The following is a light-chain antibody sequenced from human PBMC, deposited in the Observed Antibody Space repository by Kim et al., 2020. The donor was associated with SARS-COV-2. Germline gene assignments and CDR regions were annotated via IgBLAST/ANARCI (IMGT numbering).Light chain of an antibody. CDR1: SGHSSYA. J-gene: IGLJ3*02. Sequence: SVKLTCTLSSGHSSYAIAWHQQQPEKGTRYLMKLNSDGSHSKGDGIPDRFSGSSSGAERYLTISSLQSEDEADYYCQTWGTGIRVFGGGTKVTVL. V-gene: IGLV4-69*01. CDR2: LNSDGSH. CDR3: QTWGTGIRV.